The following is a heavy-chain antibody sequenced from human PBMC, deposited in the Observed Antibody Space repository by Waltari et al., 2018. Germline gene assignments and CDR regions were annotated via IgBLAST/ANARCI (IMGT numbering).Heavy chain of an antibody. Sequence: EVQLLESGGGLVQPGGSLRLSCAASGFIFTSYAMRGVRQAPGKGLELVSGISGSGGTTYYAASVKGRLTISRDNSNDTVYLQMNSLTAEDTAVYYCAKTQDFDFWSGSYFDHWGQGALVNVFS. CDR3: AKTQDFDFWSGSYFDH. J-gene: IGHJ4*02. CDR1: GFIFTSYA. D-gene: IGHD3-3*01. CDR2: ISGSGGTT. V-gene: IGHV3-23*01.